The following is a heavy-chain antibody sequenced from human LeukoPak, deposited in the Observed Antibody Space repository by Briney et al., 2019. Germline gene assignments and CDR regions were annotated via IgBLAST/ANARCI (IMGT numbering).Heavy chain of an antibody. J-gene: IGHJ5*02. V-gene: IGHV3-23*01. D-gene: IGHD3-16*01. CDR1: GFTFSSYS. Sequence: GCSLRLSCAASGFTFSSYSMIWVRQAPGKGLEGVSGISGSGGSTYYADSVKGRFTLSRSNSQKPLYLQMKSLRAEDTAVYYCAKVDPYDYGLNWFDPWGQGTLVTVSS. CDR3: AKVDPYDYGLNWFDP. CDR2: ISGSGGST.